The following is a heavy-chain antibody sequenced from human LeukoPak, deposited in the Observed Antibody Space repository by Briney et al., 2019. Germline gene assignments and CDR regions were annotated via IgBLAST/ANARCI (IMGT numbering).Heavy chain of an antibody. J-gene: IGHJ4*02. CDR3: AVKVAEAGYY. V-gene: IGHV4-31*03. CDR1: GGSISSGGHY. Sequence: PAETLSLTCTVSGGSISSGGHYWSWIRQHPGTGLESIGYMSYSGDAHYNASLKSRVTISLDTSKNQFSLRLTSVTAADTAVYYCAVKVAEAGYYWGQGTLVTVSS. D-gene: IGHD6-13*01. CDR2: MSYSGDA.